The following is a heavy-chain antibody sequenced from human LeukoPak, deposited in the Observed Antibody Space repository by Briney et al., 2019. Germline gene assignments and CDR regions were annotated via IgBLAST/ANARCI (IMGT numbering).Heavy chain of an antibody. V-gene: IGHV1-2*02. CDR2: INPNSGGT. CDR1: GYTFTGYY. Sequence: ASVKVSCKASGYTFTGYYMHWVRQAPGQGLEWMGWINPNSGGTNYAQKFQGRVTMTRDTSISTAYMELSRLRSDDTAVYYCARRMGGGVMYYDFWGQGTLVTVSS. CDR3: ARRMGGGVMYYDF. J-gene: IGHJ4*02. D-gene: IGHD3-3*01.